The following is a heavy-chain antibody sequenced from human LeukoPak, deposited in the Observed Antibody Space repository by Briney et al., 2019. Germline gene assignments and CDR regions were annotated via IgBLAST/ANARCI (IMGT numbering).Heavy chain of an antibody. CDR1: GFTFTTYG. V-gene: IGHV3-74*01. Sequence: GGSLRLSCAASGFTFTTYGMHWVRQAPGKGLVWVSRIMSDGRSTYADSVKGRFTISRDTAKNTLYLQMNSLRAEDTAVYYCARGSKSGSYFDYWGQGTLVTVSS. D-gene: IGHD1-26*01. CDR3: ARGSKSGSYFDY. J-gene: IGHJ4*02. CDR2: IMSDGRST.